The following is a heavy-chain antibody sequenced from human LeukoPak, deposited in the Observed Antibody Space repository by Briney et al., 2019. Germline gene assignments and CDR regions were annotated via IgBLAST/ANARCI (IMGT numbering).Heavy chain of an antibody. V-gene: IGHV4-61*02. CDR3: ARGPYSYDSSGAFDI. J-gene: IGHJ3*02. D-gene: IGHD3-22*01. Sequence: SETLSLTCTVSGDSISSGDYYWSWIRQPAGKGLEWIGRISSSESTNYNPSLKSRVTISVDTSKNQFSLKLSSVTAADTAVYFCARGPYSYDSSGAFDIWGQGTMVTVSS. CDR2: ISSSEST. CDR1: GDSISSGDYY.